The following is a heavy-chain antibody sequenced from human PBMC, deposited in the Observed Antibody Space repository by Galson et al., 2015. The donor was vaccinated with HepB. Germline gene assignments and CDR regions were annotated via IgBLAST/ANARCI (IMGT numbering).Heavy chain of an antibody. D-gene: IGHD6-13*01. CDR2: INAGNGNT. J-gene: IGHJ6*02. V-gene: IGHV1-3*01. CDR1: GYTSTSYA. Sequence: SVKVSCKASGYTSTSYAMHWARQAPGQGLEWMGWINAGNGNTKYSQKFQGRVTVTRDTPASTAYMELSSLRSEDTAVYYCARDPAAGTPYYGMDVWGQGTTVTVSS. CDR3: ARDPAAGTPYYGMDV.